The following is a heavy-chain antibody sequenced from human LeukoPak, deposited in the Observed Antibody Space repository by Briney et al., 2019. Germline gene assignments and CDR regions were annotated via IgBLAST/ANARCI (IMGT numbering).Heavy chain of an antibody. CDR3: ARQNGGNFYYYYYMDV. CDR1: GGSISSYY. Sequence: SETLSLTCTVSGGSISSYYWSWLRQPPGKGLEWIGYIYYSGSTNYNPSLKSRVTISVDTSKNQFSLKLSSVTAADTAVYYCARQNGGNFYYYYYMDVWGKGTTVTVPS. D-gene: IGHD4-23*01. V-gene: IGHV4-59*08. CDR2: IYYSGST. J-gene: IGHJ6*03.